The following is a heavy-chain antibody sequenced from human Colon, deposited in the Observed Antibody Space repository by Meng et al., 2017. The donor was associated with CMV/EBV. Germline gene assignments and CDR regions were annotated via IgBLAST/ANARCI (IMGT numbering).Heavy chain of an antibody. D-gene: IGHD2-2*01. J-gene: IGHJ6*02. CDR1: GGSIISSTSY. V-gene: IGHV4-39*07. Sequence: SETLSLTCTVSGGSIISSTSYWGWIRQPPGKGLEWIGSIFYTGNTYKNPSLKSRVTISVDTSKNQFSLNLTAVTTADTAVYYCARGGPNQRRPHFSYGMDVWGQGTTVTVSS. CDR3: ARGGPNQRRPHFSYGMDV. CDR2: IFYTGNT.